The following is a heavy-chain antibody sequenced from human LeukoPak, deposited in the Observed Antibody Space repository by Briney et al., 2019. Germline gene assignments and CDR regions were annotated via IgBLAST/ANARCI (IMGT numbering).Heavy chain of an antibody. J-gene: IGHJ4*02. D-gene: IGHD5-24*01. CDR1: GFTFSSYA. CDR2: IYYSGSS. CDR3: ARNRDGYNSFDY. V-gene: IGHV4-31*02. Sequence: LRLSCAASGFTFSSYAMIWVRQHPGKGLEWIGYIYYSGSSYYNPSLRSRVTISVDTSKNHFSLKLSSVTAADTAVYYCARNRDGYNSFDYWGQGTLVTVSS.